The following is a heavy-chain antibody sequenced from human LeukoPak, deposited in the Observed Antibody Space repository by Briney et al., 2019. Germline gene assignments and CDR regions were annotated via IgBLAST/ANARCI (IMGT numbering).Heavy chain of an antibody. V-gene: IGHV1-18*04. J-gene: IGHJ4*02. D-gene: IGHD6-19*01. CDR3: ARQALLHSGWPPQTDY. Sequence: ASVKVSCKASGYTFTSYGISWVRQAPGQGLEWMGWISAYNGNTNYAQKLQGRVTMTTDTSTSTAYMELRSLRSDDTAVYSCARQALLHSGWPPQTDYWGQGTLVTVSS. CDR1: GYTFTSYG. CDR2: ISAYNGNT.